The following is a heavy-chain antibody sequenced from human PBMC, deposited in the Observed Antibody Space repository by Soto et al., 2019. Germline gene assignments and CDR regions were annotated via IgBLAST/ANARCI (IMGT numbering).Heavy chain of an antibody. J-gene: IGHJ4*02. CDR1: GFTFSSFG. CDR3: AKERSVVATTPDFDY. V-gene: IGHV3-30*18. CDR2: ASYDGSYK. Sequence: QVQLVESGGGVVQPGRSLRRSCAASGFTFSSFGMHWVRQAPGKGLEWVAVASYDGSYKYYADSVKGRFTISRDNSKNTLYLQMNSLRAEDTAVYYCAKERSVVATTPDFDYWGQGTLVTVSS. D-gene: IGHD5-12*01.